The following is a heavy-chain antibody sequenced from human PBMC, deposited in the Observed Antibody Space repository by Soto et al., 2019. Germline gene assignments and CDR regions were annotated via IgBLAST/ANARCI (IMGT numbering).Heavy chain of an antibody. Sequence: SVKVSCKASGGTFSSYAISWVRQAPGQGLEWMGGIIPIFGTANYAQKFQGRVTITADKSTSTAYMELSSLRSEDTAVYYCARDILEVPAAVGVSMDVWAKGPRSPSP. J-gene: IGHJ6*02. CDR2: IIPIFGTA. V-gene: IGHV1-69*06. CDR1: GGTFSSYA. CDR3: ARDILEVPAAVGVSMDV. D-gene: IGHD2-2*01.